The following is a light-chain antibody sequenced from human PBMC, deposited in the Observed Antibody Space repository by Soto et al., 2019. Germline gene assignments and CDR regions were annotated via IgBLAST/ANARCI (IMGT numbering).Light chain of an antibody. Sequence: QSALTQPASVSGSPGQSITISCTGTSSDVGGYDYVSWYQQHPGKAPKLMLYDVNNRPSGVSNRFSGSKSGNTASLTISGLQAEDEADYYSSSYTSSSTLVFGAGTKLTVL. J-gene: IGLJ2*01. V-gene: IGLV2-14*03. CDR3: SSYTSSSTLV. CDR1: SSDVGGYDY. CDR2: DVN.